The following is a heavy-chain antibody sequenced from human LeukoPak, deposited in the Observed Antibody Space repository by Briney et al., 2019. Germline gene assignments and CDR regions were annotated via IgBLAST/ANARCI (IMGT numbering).Heavy chain of an antibody. CDR3: ASGSYASFDY. Sequence: GGSLRLSCAASGFTFSSYEMNWVRQAPGKGLEWVSSIGSSSSYIYYADSVKGRFTISRDNAKNLLYLQMNSLRAEDTAVYYCASGSYASFDYWGQGTLVTVSS. D-gene: IGHD3-16*01. J-gene: IGHJ4*02. V-gene: IGHV3-21*01. CDR1: GFTFSSYE. CDR2: IGSSSSYI.